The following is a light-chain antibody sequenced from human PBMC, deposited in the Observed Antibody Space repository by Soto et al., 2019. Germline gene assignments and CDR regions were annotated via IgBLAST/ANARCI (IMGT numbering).Light chain of an antibody. CDR2: GAS. V-gene: IGKV3-20*01. CDR3: EHYCSSPLVLT. Sequence: EIVLTQSPGTLSLSPGERATLSCRARQSVSSSYLAWYQQKPGQAPRLLIYGASSRATGIPDWFSGSVSGTDFNLTISRLEPEDFAVYFCEHYCSSPLVLTFVGGTKVEIK. J-gene: IGKJ4*01. CDR1: QSVSSSY.